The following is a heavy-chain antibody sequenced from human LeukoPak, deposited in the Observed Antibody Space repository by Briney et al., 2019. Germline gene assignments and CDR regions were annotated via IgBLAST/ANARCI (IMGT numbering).Heavy chain of an antibody. CDR1: GFTFSSYS. D-gene: IGHD2-2*02. CDR2: ISSSSSTI. CDR3: ARGGYCSSTSCYIDYYYMDV. Sequence: TGGSLRLSCAASGFTFSSYSMNWVRQAPGKGLEWVSYISSSSSTIYYADSVKGRFTISRDNAKNSLYLQMNSLRAEDTAVYYCARGGYCSSTSCYIDYYYMDVWGKGTTVTVSS. V-gene: IGHV3-48*01. J-gene: IGHJ6*03.